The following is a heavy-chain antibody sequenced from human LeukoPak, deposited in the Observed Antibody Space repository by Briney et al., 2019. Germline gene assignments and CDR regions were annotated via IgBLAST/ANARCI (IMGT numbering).Heavy chain of an antibody. CDR3: AKRVSVGWGFFDY. J-gene: IGHJ4*02. D-gene: IGHD3-16*01. CDR1: GFTFDDYA. V-gene: IGHV3-9*01. CDR2: ISWNSGSI. Sequence: PGGSLRLSCAASGFTFDDYAMHWVRQAPGKGLEWVSGISWNSGSIGYADSVKGRFTISRDNAKNSLYLQMNSLRAEDTALYYCAKRVSVGWGFFDYWGQGTRVTVSS.